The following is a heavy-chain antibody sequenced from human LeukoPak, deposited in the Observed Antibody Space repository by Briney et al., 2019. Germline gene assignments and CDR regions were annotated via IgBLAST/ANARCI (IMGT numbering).Heavy chain of an antibody. CDR1: GFTVVTNY. V-gene: IGHV3-66*01. Sequence: PGGSLRLSCAASGFTVVTNYMSWVRQAPGKGLEWVSVIYYGGATYYSDSVRGRFTISRDNSKNTLYLQMNSLRAEDTAVYYCARDLNWGQGTLVTVPS. CDR2: IYYGGAT. CDR3: ARDLN. J-gene: IGHJ4*02.